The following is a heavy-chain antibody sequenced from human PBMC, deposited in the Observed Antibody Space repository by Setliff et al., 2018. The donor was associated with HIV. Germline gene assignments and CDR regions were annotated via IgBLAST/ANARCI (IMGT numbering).Heavy chain of an antibody. V-gene: IGHV4-61*10. J-gene: IGHJ5*02. CDR2: IYYTGTT. CDR1: GDSVNSGNYH. D-gene: IGHD6-6*01. CDR3: ARVYEYSDSFPPAGWFDP. Sequence: PSETLSLTCSVSGDSVNSGNYHWAWIRQPAGKGLEWIGHIYYTGTTNYNPSLKSRVTISLDTSQNHFSLKLTSVTAADTAVYYCARVYEYSDSFPPAGWFDPWGQGTLVTVSS.